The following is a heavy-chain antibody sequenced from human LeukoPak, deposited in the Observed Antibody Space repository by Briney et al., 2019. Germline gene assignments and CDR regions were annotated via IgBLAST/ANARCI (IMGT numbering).Heavy chain of an antibody. CDR3: AKAPLAVAGIGSDNYFDD. Sequence: GGSLRLACAASGFTFSSYAMSWVRQTPGKGLEWVSTFSGSGDGTYYADSVKGRFAISRDNSKNTLYLELTSLRAEGTAVYYCAKAPLAVAGIGSDNYFDDWGQGTLVTVSS. CDR1: GFTFSSYA. V-gene: IGHV3-23*01. J-gene: IGHJ4*02. CDR2: FSGSGDGT. D-gene: IGHD6-19*01.